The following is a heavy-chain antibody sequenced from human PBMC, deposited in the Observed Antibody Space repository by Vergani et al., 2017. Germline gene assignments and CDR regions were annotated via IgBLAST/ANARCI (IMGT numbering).Heavy chain of an antibody. CDR1: GFTFSSYG. Sequence: QVQLVESGGGVVQPGRSLRLSCAASGFTFSSYGMHWVRQAPGKGLEWVAVIWYDGSNKYYADSVKGRFTISRDNSKNTLYLQMNSLRAEDTAVYYCARAFVSGSYGSKPGKDWYFDLWGRGTLVTVSS. CDR2: IWYDGSNK. J-gene: IGHJ2*01. D-gene: IGHD1-26*01. CDR3: ARAFVSGSYGSKPGKDWYFDL. V-gene: IGHV3-33*01.